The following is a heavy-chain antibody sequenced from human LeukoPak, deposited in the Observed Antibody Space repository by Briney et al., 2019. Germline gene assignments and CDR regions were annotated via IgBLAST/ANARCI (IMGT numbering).Heavy chain of an antibody. CDR1: GGSFSGYY. CDR3: ARFSGWYSWADY. D-gene: IGHD6-19*01. CDR2: IIHSGSP. Sequence: SETLSLTCAVYGGSFSGYYWSWIRQPPGKGLEWIGEIIHSGSPNYNPSPKSRVTMSIDTSKNQFSLNLSSVTAADTAVYYCARFSGWYSWADYWGQGTLVTVSS. V-gene: IGHV4-34*12. J-gene: IGHJ4*02.